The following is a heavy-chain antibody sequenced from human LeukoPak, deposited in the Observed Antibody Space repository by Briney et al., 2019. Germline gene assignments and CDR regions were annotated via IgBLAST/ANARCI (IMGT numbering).Heavy chain of an antibody. CDR1: GFTFSSYG. CDR2: IRYDGSNK. D-gene: IGHD2-2*02. V-gene: IGHV3-30*02. Sequence: GGSLRLSCAASGFTFSSYGMHWVRQAPGKGLEWVAFIRYDGSNKYYADSVKGRFTTSRDNSKNTLYLQMNSLRAEDTAVYYCARSSQTYTVFDYWGQGTLVTVSS. CDR3: ARSSQTYTVFDY. J-gene: IGHJ4*02.